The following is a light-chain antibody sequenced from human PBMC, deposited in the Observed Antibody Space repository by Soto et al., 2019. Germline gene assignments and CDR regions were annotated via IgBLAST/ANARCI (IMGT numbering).Light chain of an antibody. CDR3: QQSYSPSIT. V-gene: IGKV1-39*01. CDR2: TAT. J-gene: IGKJ3*01. Sequence: DIQVTQSPPSLSASVVDTITITCRATQYINTYVNWYQQKPGKAPKLLIYTATSLQSGVPSRFSGSGSGTDFTLTISSLQPEDLATYYCQQSYSPSITFGPGTKVDIK. CDR1: QYINTY.